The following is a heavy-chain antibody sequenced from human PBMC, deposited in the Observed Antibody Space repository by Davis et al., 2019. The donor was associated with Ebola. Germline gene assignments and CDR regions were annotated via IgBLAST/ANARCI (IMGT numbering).Heavy chain of an antibody. CDR2: IGSKANTYAT. Sequence: GGSLRLSCAASGFTFSGSAIHWVRQASGKGLEWVGRIGSKANTYATTYAASVKGRFTISRDDSKNTAYLQMNSLKTEDTAVYYCASRPAQDSRIYWGQGILVSVSS. V-gene: IGHV3-73*01. D-gene: IGHD6-13*01. J-gene: IGHJ4*02. CDR1: GFTFSGSA. CDR3: ASRPAQDSRIY.